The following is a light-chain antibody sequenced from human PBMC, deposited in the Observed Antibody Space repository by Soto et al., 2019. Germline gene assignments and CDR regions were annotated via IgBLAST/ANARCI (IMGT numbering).Light chain of an antibody. Sequence: EIVLTQSPGTLSLSPGERATLSCRASQSVSSNYLAWYQQKPGQAPRLLIYGASSRATGIPDRFSGSGSGTDFTLTISRLEPEDFAVYYCQQYGGSRRTFGRGTTVEIK. CDR3: QQYGGSRRT. J-gene: IGKJ1*01. V-gene: IGKV3-20*01. CDR2: GAS. CDR1: QSVSSNY.